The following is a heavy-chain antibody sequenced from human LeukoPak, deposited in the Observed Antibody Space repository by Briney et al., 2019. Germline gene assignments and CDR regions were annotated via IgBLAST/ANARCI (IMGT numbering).Heavy chain of an antibody. CDR3: ARERLVGATDYYYYMDV. J-gene: IGHJ6*03. D-gene: IGHD1-26*01. CDR2: IKKDGSEK. Sequence: GGSLRLSCAASGFTFSSHWMSWVRQAPGKGLEWVANIKKDGSEKYYVDAVKGRFTISRDNAKTSLYLQMNSLRAEDTAVYYCARERLVGATDYYYYMDVWGKGTTVTISS. CDR1: GFTFSSHW. V-gene: IGHV3-7*01.